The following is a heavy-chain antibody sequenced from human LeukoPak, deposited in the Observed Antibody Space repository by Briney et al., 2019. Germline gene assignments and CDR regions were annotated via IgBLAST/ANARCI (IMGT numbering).Heavy chain of an antibody. CDR3: ANRLPRGLYDAFDV. CDR1: GFTFSSYA. CDR2: ISGSGGST. V-gene: IGHV3-23*01. J-gene: IGHJ3*01. Sequence: GGSLRLSCAASGFTFSSYAMSWVRQAPGKGPEWVSTISGSGGSTYYVNSVKGRFTISRDNSKNTLYLQMNSLRAEDTAVYYCANRLPRGLYDAFDVWGQGTMVTVSS. D-gene: IGHD3-10*01.